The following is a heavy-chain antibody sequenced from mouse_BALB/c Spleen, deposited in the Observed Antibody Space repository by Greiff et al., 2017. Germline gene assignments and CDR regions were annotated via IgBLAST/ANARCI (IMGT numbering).Heavy chain of an antibody. CDR3: ARSARYFDV. CDR1: GFSLSTSGMG. J-gene: IGHJ1*01. CDR2: IYWDDDK. Sequence: QVTLKVSGPGILQPSQTLSLTCSFSGFSLSTSGMGVSWIRQPSGKGLEWLAHIYWDDDKRYNPSLKSRLTISKDTSSNQVFLKITSVDTADTATYYCARSARYFDVWGAGTTVTVSS. V-gene: IGHV8-12*01.